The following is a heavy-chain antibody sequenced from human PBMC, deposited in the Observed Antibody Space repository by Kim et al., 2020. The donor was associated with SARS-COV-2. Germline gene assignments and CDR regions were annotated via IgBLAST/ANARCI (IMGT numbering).Heavy chain of an antibody. CDR2: ISSSSSYT. CDR1: GFTFSDYY. D-gene: IGHD2-15*01. CDR3: ARVVGRGGSWSYFDY. V-gene: IGHV3-11*06. Sequence: GGSLRLSCAASGFTFSDYYMSWIRQAPGKGLEWVSYISSSSSYTNYADSVKGRFTISRDNAKNSLYLQMNSLRAEDTAVYYCARVVGRGGSWSYFDYWGQGTLVTVSS. J-gene: IGHJ4*02.